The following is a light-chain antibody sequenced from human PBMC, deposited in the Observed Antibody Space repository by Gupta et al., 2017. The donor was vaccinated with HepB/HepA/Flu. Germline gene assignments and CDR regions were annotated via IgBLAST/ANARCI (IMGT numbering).Light chain of an antibody. CDR1: ALPKQY. CDR2: KDT. CDR3: QSADSSGSYRV. J-gene: IGLJ2*01. Sequence: SYELTQPPSMSVSPGQTARITCSGDALPKQYSYWYQQRPGQAPVVVIYKDTERPSGIPERFSGSSSGTTVTLTISGVQAEDVADYYCQSADSSGSYRVFGGGTKLTVL. V-gene: IGLV3-25*03.